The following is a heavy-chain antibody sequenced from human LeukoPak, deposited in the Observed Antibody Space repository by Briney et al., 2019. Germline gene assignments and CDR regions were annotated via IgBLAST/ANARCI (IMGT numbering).Heavy chain of an antibody. CDR2: INPSGGST. D-gene: IGHD2-15*01. CDR3: ARDLGVVVVSHLMDY. CDR1: GYTFTSYY. V-gene: IGHV1-46*01. Sequence: GASVKVSCKASGYTFTSYYMHWVRQAPGQGLEWMGIINPSGGSTSYAQKFQGRVTMTRDTSTSTVYMELSSLRSEDTAVYYCARDLGVVVVSHLMDYWGQGTLVTVSS. J-gene: IGHJ4*02.